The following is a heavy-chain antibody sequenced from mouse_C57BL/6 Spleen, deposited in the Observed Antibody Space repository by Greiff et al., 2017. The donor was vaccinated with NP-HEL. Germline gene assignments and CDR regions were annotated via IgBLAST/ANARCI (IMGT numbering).Heavy chain of an antibody. CDR1: GYTFISYW. J-gene: IGHJ4*01. Sequence: QVQLQQPGAELVKPGASVKLSCKASGYTFISYWMHWVKQRPGQGLEWIGMIHPNSGSTNYNEKFKSKATLTVDKSSSTAYMQLSSLTSEDSAVYYCARRNLFITTVVDAMDYWGQGTSVTVSS. CDR3: ARRNLFITTVVDAMDY. D-gene: IGHD1-1*01. CDR2: IHPNSGST. V-gene: IGHV1-64*01.